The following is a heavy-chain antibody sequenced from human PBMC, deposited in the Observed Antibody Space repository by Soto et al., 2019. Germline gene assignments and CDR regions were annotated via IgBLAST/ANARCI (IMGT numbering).Heavy chain of an antibody. CDR1: GFTFSGYN. V-gene: IGHV3-21*01. CDR2: ISTRSQYI. CDR3: SRSPEVGVRGGY. D-gene: IGHD3-3*01. J-gene: IGHJ4*02. Sequence: GGSLRLSCVGSGFTFSGYNINWVRQAPGKGLEWVSSISTRSQYIYQPVSMKGRFTISRDDAKNSVYLQMNNLRAEDTAVYYCSRSPEVGVRGGYWGQGTLVTVSS.